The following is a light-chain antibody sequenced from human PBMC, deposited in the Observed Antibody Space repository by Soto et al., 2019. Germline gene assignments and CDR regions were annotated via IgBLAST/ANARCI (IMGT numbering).Light chain of an antibody. CDR1: QSVSNNY. CDR3: QQYDSSGA. V-gene: IGKV3-20*01. Sequence: EIVLTQSPGTLSLSPGERATLSCRASQSVSNNYLAWYQQKPGQAPRLLIYGASNRATGIPDRFTCSAPATDLTLTISSIEPQDLAVYYLQQYDSSGAFGQGTKLDIK. J-gene: IGKJ1*01. CDR2: GAS.